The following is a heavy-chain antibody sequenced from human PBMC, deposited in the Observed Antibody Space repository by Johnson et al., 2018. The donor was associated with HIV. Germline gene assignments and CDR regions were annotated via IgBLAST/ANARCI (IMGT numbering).Heavy chain of an antibody. V-gene: IGHV3-11*04. J-gene: IGHJ3*02. Sequence: QVQLVESGGGVVQPGRSLRLSCAASGITVSRNYMSWIRQAPGKGLEWVSYISSRGSTIYYADSVKGRFTISRDNAKNSLYLQMNSLRAEDTAVYYCARSYSSSSHDALDIWGQGTLVTVSS. D-gene: IGHD6-6*01. CDR2: ISSRGSTI. CDR1: GITVSRNY. CDR3: ARSYSSSSHDALDI.